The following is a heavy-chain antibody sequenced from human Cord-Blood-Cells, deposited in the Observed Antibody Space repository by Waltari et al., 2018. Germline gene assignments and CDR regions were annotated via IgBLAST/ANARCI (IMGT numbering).Heavy chain of an antibody. D-gene: IGHD6-6*01. CDR3: ATVSYSSSFDD. CDR1: GYTLTELS. J-gene: IGHJ4*02. V-gene: IGHV1-24*01. CDR2: FDPENGET. Sequence: QVQLVQSGAEVKKPGASVKVSCKVSGYTLTELSMHWVRQAPGKGLEWMGGFDPENGETIYAQKVQGIVTRTEDTFTYTAYMELSSLRSEDTAVYYCATVSYSSSFDDWGQGTLVTVSS.